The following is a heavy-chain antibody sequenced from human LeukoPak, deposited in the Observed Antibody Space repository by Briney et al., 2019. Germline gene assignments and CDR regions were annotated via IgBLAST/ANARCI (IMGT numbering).Heavy chain of an antibody. D-gene: IGHD3-16*01. CDR2: ISANNGNT. CDR3: SRDDGPFGGVRFDH. Sequence: GASVKVSCKASGYTFTAYGISWVRQAPGQGLEWMGWISANNGNTNYAQKVQGRVTMTRDISTSTAYMELRSLRYDDTAVYYCSRDDGPFGGVRFDHWGQGTLVTVSS. J-gene: IGHJ4*02. CDR1: GYTFTAYG. V-gene: IGHV1-18*01.